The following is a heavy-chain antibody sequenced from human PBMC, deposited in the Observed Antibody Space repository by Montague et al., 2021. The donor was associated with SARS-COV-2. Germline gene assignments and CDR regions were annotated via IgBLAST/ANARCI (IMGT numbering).Heavy chain of an antibody. D-gene: IGHD5-18*01. CDR1: GFTFSSYA. CDR2: ISDSGSSA. V-gene: IGHV3-23*01. Sequence: SLRLSCAASGFTFSSYAMSWVRQAPGKGLEWVSAISDSGSSAYYADSVKGRFTISRDNSKNTLYLQMNSLRAEDTAVYYCAKGDVDTAMAFEYWGQGTLVTVSS. CDR3: AKGDVDTAMAFEY. J-gene: IGHJ4*02.